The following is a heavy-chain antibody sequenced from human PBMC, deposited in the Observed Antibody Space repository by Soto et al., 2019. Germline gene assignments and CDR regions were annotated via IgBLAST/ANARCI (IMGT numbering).Heavy chain of an antibody. J-gene: IGHJ4*02. CDR2: INHSGST. Sequence: QVQLQQWGAGLLKPSETLSLTCAVYGGSFSGYYWSWIRQPPGKGLEWIGEINHSGSTNYNPSLKSRVNISVDTSKNQFSLKLSSVTAADTAVDYCARELRLGELSPFDYWGQGTLVTVSS. CDR1: GGSFSGYY. D-gene: IGHD3-16*02. V-gene: IGHV4-34*01. CDR3: ARELRLGELSPFDY.